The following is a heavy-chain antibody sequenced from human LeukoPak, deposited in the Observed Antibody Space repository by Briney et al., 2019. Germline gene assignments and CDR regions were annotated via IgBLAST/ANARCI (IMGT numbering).Heavy chain of an antibody. CDR3: AKYDYVWGSYRTPTGSFPN. J-gene: IGHJ4*02. Sequence: PGGSLRLSCAASGFTFSSYAMHWVRQAPGKGLEWVSAISGSGGSTYYADSVKGRFTISRDNSKNTLYLQMNSLRAEDTAVYYCAKYDYVWGSYRTPTGSFPNWGQGTLVTVSS. CDR2: ISGSGGST. D-gene: IGHD3-16*02. CDR1: GFTFSSYA. V-gene: IGHV3-23*01.